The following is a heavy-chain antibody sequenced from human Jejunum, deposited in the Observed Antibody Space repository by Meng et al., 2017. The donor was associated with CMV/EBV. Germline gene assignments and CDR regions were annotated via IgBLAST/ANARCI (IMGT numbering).Heavy chain of an antibody. CDR1: GFIFSDDW. Sequence: SGFIFSDDWMSWVRQAPGKGLEWVGNIKQDGSEKNYVDSVKGRFTISRDNAKNILYLQMNSLRVEDTAVYYCARGHYIFNYFDYWGQGTLVTVSS. D-gene: IGHD4-11*01. CDR3: ARGHYIFNYFDY. V-gene: IGHV3-7*03. J-gene: IGHJ4*02. CDR2: IKQDGSEK.